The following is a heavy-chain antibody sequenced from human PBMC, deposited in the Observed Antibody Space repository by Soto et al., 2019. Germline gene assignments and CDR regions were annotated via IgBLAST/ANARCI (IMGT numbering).Heavy chain of an antibody. V-gene: IGHV1-18*01. Sequence: GASVKVSCKPSGYTFTDHGLSWVRQAPGQGLEWLGWVSPYNGNTKYAQKFQGRVTMTTDTSTRTPYMELRSLRPDDTAVYYCARVIAARPDYGMDVWGQGTTVTVSS. CDR3: ARVIAARPDYGMDV. CDR2: VSPYNGNT. D-gene: IGHD6-6*01. CDR1: GYTFTDHG. J-gene: IGHJ6*02.